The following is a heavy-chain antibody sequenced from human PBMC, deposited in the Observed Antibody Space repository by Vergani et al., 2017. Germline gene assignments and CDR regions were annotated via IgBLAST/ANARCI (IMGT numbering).Heavy chain of an antibody. CDR2: ISSSGSTI. V-gene: IGHV3-48*01. CDR3: ARGRGTAAYYYYYGMDV. CDR1: GFTFSSYW. J-gene: IGHJ6*02. Sequence: EVQLVESGGGLVQPGGSLRLSCAASGFTFSSYWMSWVRQAPGKGLEWVSYISSSGSTIYYADAVKGRFTISRDNSKNTLYLQMNSLRAEDTAVYYCARGRGTAAYYYYYGMDVWGQGTTVTVSS. D-gene: IGHD6-13*01.